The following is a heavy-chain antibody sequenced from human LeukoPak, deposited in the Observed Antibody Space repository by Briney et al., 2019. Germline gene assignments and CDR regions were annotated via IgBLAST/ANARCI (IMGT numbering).Heavy chain of an antibody. J-gene: IGHJ5*02. CDR2: IKQDGSEK. V-gene: IGHV3-7*01. CDR1: GFSFSYYW. CDR3: AKDAEVGTLFGVLSRYNWFDP. D-gene: IGHD3-3*01. Sequence: PGGSLRLSCAASGFSFSYYWMSWVRQAPGKGLEWVANIKQDGSEKYYVDSVKGRFTISRDNDKKSLYLQMNSLRAEDTAVYYCAKDAEVGTLFGVLSRYNWFDPWGQGALVTVSS.